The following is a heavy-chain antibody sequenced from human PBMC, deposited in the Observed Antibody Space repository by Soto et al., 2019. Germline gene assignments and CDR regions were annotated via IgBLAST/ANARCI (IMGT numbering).Heavy chain of an antibody. D-gene: IGHD6-13*01. Sequence: QVQLQESGPGLVKPSETLSLTCTVSGGSISNYYWSWIRQPPGKGLEWIGYIYYRGTTNYNSSLKSRVTISVDTSKNQFSLRLSSVTAADTAVYYCARDMGAAAGRVDYWGQGILVTVSS. CDR2: IYYRGTT. CDR1: GGSISNYY. V-gene: IGHV4-59*01. CDR3: ARDMGAAAGRVDY. J-gene: IGHJ4*02.